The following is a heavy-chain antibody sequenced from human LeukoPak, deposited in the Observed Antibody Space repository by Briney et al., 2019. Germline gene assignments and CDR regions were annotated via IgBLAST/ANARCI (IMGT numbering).Heavy chain of an antibody. V-gene: IGHV1-18*01. CDR2: VSAYNGNT. CDR3: ARDQSGQWLVRRYWYFDL. D-gene: IGHD6-19*01. Sequence: ASVKVSCKASGYTFASYGISWVRQAPGQGLEWMGWVSAYNGNTNYAQMLQGRVTMTTDTSTSTAYMGLRSLRSDDTAVYYCARDQSGQWLVRRYWYFDLWGRGTLVTVSS. CDR1: GYTFASYG. J-gene: IGHJ2*01.